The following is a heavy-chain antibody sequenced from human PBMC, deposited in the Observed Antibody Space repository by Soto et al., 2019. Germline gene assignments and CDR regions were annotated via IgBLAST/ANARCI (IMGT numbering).Heavy chain of an antibody. CDR1: GYTLTELS. CDR3: ATKRIVRRSGWLDYFDY. CDR2: FDPEDGET. J-gene: IGHJ4*02. Sequence: ASVKVSCKVSGYTLTELSMHWVRQAPGKGLGWMGGFDPEDGETIYAQKFQGRVTMTEDTSTDTAYMELSSLRSEDTAVYYCATKRIVRRSGWLDYFDYWGQGTLVTVSS. V-gene: IGHV1-24*01. D-gene: IGHD6-19*01.